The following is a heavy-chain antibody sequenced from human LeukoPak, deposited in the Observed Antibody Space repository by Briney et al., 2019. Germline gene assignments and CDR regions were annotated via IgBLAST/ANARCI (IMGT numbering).Heavy chain of an antibody. V-gene: IGHV3-73*01. Sequence: GGSLRLSCAASGFTFSGSAMHRVRQASGKGLEWVGRIRSKANSYATAYAASVKGRFTISRDDSKNTAYLQMNSLRAEDTAVYYCARYTSLDYWGQGTLVTVSS. CDR2: IRSKANSYAT. CDR3: ARYTSLDY. J-gene: IGHJ4*02. CDR1: GFTFSGSA.